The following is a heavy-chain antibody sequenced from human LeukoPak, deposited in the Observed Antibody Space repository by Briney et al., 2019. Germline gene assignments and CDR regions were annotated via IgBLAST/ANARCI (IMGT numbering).Heavy chain of an antibody. CDR2: ISSSSSMI. CDR3: ARGPYSSSWEYYYYYYMDV. CDR1: GFTFSSYS. J-gene: IGHJ6*03. Sequence: PGGSLRLSCAASGFTFSSYSMNWVRQAPGKGLEWVSFISSSSSMIYYADSVKGRFTISRDNAKNSLYLQMNSLRAEDTAVYYCARGPYSSSWEYYYYYYMDVWGKGTTVTVSS. D-gene: IGHD6-13*01. V-gene: IGHV3-48*04.